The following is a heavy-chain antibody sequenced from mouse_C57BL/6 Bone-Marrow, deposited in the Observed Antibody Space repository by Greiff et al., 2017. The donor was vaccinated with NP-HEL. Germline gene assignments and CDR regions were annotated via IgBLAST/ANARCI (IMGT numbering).Heavy chain of an antibody. V-gene: IGHV1-19*01. CDR3: ARKDYGSSYRYFDY. CDR1: GYTFTDYY. D-gene: IGHD1-1*01. J-gene: IGHJ2*01. Sequence: VQLQQSGPVLVKPGASVKMSCKASGYTFTDYYMNWVKQSHGKSLEWIGVINPYNGGTSYNQKFKGKATLTVDKSSSTAYMELNSLTSEDSAVYYCARKDYGSSYRYFDYWGQGTTLTVSS. CDR2: INPYNGGT.